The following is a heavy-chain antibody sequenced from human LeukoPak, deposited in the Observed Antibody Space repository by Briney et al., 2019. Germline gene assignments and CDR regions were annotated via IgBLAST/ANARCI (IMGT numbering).Heavy chain of an antibody. V-gene: IGHV3-48*03. Sequence: GGSLRLSCAASGFTFSSYEMNWVRQAPGKGLEWVSYISSSGSTIYYADSVKGRFTISRDNAKNSLYLQMNSLRAEETAVYYFAELGITMIGGVWGKGTTVTISS. D-gene: IGHD3-10*02. J-gene: IGHJ6*04. CDR3: AELGITMIGGV. CDR2: ISSSGSTI. CDR1: GFTFSSYE.